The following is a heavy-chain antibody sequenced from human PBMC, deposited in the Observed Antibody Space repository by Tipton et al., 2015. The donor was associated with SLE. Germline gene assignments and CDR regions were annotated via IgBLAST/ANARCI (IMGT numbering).Heavy chain of an antibody. CDR3: ARRGGYRAYEDYFDS. CDR2: INDSDDST. D-gene: IGHD5-12*01. Sequence: SLRLSCAASGFAIRNYGMSWVRQAPGKGLEWVSSINDSDDSTFYADSVKGRFTISRDNSKRMVYLQMDGLRVDDTAVYYCARRGGYRAYEDYFDSWGQGTLVTVSS. CDR1: GFAIRNYG. V-gene: IGHV3-23*01. J-gene: IGHJ4*02.